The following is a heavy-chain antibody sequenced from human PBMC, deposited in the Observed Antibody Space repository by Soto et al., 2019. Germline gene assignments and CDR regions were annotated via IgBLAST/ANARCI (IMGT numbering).Heavy chain of an antibody. V-gene: IGHV3-13*01. D-gene: IGHD6-19*01. J-gene: IGHJ6*02. CDR3: AGVINLGLVPGYGMDV. CDR2: IGTAGDT. CDR1: GFTFSSYD. Sequence: PGGSLRLSCAASGFTFSSYDMHWVRQATRKGLEWVSAIGTAGDTYYPGSVKGRFTISRENAKNSLYLQMNSLRAEDTAVYYCAGVINLGLVPGYGMDVWGQGTTVTVSS.